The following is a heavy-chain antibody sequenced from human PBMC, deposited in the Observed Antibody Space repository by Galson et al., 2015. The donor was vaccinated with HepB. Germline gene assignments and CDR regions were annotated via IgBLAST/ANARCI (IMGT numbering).Heavy chain of an antibody. CDR2: INPNSGGT. V-gene: IGHV1-2*02. D-gene: IGHD6-13*01. CDR3: ARVKSSSWLYFQH. CDR1: GYTFTGYY. Sequence: SVKVSCKASGYTFTGYYMHWVRQAPGQGLEWMGWINPNSGGTNYAQQFQGRVTMTRDTSISTAYMELSRLRSDDTAVYYCARVKSSSWLYFQHWGQGTLVTVSS. J-gene: IGHJ1*01.